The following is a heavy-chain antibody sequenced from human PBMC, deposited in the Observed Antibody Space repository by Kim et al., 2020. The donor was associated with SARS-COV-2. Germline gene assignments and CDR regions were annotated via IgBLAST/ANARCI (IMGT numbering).Heavy chain of an antibody. D-gene: IGHD5-18*01. V-gene: IGHV4-34*01. CDR1: GGSFSGYY. CDR3: ARAIDTAMFNFDY. J-gene: IGHJ4*02. Sequence: SETLSLTCAVYGGSFSGYYWSWIRQPPGKGLEWIGEINHSGSTNYNPSLKSRVTISVDTSKNQFSLKLSSVTAADTAVYYCARAIDTAMFNFDYWGQGTLVTVSS. CDR2: INHSGST.